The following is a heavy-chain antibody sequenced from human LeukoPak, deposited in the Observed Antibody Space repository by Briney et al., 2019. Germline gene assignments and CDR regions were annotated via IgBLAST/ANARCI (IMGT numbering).Heavy chain of an antibody. V-gene: IGHV3-48*03. Sequence: PGGSLRLSCAASGFTFSSYEMNWVRQAPGKGLEWVSYISSSGSTIYYADSVKGRFTISRDNSKNTLYLQMNSLRAEDTAVYYCAKDEIAAAGSFDYWGQGTLVTVSS. CDR1: GFTFSSYE. J-gene: IGHJ4*02. CDR2: ISSSGSTI. D-gene: IGHD6-13*01. CDR3: AKDEIAAAGSFDY.